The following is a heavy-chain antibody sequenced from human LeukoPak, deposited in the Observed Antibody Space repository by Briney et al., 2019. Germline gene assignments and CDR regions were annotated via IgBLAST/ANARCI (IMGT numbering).Heavy chain of an antibody. CDR1: GGSISSYY. Sequence: SETLSLTCTVSGGSISSYYWSWIRQPPGKGLEWIGYIYYSGSTNCNPSLKSRVTISVDTSKNQFSLKVRSVTAADTAVYYCARSYGSGSYFDSWGQGTLVTVSS. D-gene: IGHD3-10*01. CDR3: ARSYGSGSYFDS. V-gene: IGHV4-59*01. CDR2: IYYSGST. J-gene: IGHJ4*02.